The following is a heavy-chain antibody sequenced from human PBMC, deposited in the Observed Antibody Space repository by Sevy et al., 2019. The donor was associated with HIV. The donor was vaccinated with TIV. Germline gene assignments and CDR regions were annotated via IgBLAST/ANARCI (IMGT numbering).Heavy chain of an antibody. D-gene: IGHD2-15*01. CDR2: IEWDDDK. CDR1: GFSLSTSGMC. V-gene: IGHV2-70*01. Sequence: SGPTLVKPTQTLTLTCTFSGFSLSTSGMCVSWIRQPPGKALEWLALIEWDDDKYYSTSLKTGITISKDTSKNQVVLTMTKMEPVDTATYYCARTVVTALHRNAFDIWGHGTIVTVSS. CDR3: ARTVVTALHRNAFDI. J-gene: IGHJ3*02.